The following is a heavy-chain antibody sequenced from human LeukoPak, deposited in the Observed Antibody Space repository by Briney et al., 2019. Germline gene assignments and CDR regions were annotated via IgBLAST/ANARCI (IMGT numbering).Heavy chain of an antibody. CDR1: GYTFTSYG. V-gene: IGHV1-18*01. CDR2: ISAYNGNT. Sequence: ASVKVSCKASGYTFTSYGISWVRQAPGQGLEWMGWISAYNGNTNYAQKLQGRVTMTTDTSTSTAYMELRSPRSDDTAVYYCARGGGDDILTGTFDYWGQGTLVTVSS. J-gene: IGHJ4*02. D-gene: IGHD3-9*01. CDR3: ARGGGDDILTGTFDY.